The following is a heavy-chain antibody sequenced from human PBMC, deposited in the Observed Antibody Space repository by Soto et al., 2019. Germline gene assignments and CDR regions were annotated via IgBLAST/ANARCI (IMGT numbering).Heavy chain of an antibody. J-gene: IGHJ5*02. V-gene: IGHV3-49*03. CDR1: GFTFGDYA. D-gene: IGHD3-10*01. CDR2: IRSKAYGGTT. Sequence: PVGSLRLSCTASGFTFGDYAMSWFRQAPGKGLEWVGFIRSKAYGGTTEYAASVKGRFTISRDDSKSIAYLQMNSLKTEDTAVYYCTYSSYYYGSGSYYPRSSWGQGTLLTVSS. CDR3: TYSSYYYGSGSYYPRSS.